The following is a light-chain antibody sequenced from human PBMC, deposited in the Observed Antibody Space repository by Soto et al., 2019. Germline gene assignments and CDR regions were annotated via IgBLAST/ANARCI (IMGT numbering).Light chain of an antibody. CDR1: SSDVGGYNY. CDR2: DVS. J-gene: IGLJ2*01. CDR3: SSYTSSSTLL. Sequence: QSALTQPASVSVSPGQSITISCTGTSSDVGGYNYVSWYQQHPGKAPKLMIYDVSNRPSGVSNRFSGSKSGNTASLTISGLQAEDEADYYCSSYTSSSTLLFGGGTKVTVL. V-gene: IGLV2-14*01.